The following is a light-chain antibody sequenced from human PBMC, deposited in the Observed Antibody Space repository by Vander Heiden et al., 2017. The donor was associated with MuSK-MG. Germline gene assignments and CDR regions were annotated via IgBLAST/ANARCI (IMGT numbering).Light chain of an antibody. CDR2: DDS. CDR1: NIGRKS. J-gene: IGLJ2*01. CDR3: QVWDGSSDHQV. Sequence: SYVLPQPPSVSVAPGQTATLPCGGNNIGRKSVHWYQRKPGQAPVLVVYDDSERPSGIAGRFSGSNSGNTATLTISRVEAGDEADYYWQVWDGSSDHQVFGGGTKLTVL. V-gene: IGLV3-21*02.